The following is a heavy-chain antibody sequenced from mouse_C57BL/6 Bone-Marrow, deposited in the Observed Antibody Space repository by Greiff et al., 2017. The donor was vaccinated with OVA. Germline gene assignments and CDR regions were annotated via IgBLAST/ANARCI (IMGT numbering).Heavy chain of an antibody. Sequence: EVKVVESGVGLVQPGGSLKLSCAASGFTFSDYYMYWVRQTPEKRLEWVAYISNGGGSTYYPDTVKGRFTISRDNAKNTLYLQMSRLKSEDTAMYYCARPLYGSSYVWFAYWGQGTLVTVSA. CDR2: ISNGGGST. CDR1: GFTFSDYY. V-gene: IGHV5-12*01. J-gene: IGHJ3*01. CDR3: ARPLYGSSYVWFAY. D-gene: IGHD1-1*01.